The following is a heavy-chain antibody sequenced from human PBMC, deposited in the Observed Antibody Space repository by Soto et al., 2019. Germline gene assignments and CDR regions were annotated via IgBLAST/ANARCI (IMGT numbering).Heavy chain of an antibody. CDR1: GYTFTSYG. V-gene: IGHV1-18*01. Sequence: GASVKVSCKASGYTFTSYGISWVRQAPGQGLEWMGWISAYNGNTNYAQKLQGRVTMTTDTSTSTAYMELRSLRSDDTAVYYCASNLPAARASNYYGMDVWGQGTTVTVSS. D-gene: IGHD2-2*01. CDR2: ISAYNGNT. J-gene: IGHJ6*02. CDR3: ASNLPAARASNYYGMDV.